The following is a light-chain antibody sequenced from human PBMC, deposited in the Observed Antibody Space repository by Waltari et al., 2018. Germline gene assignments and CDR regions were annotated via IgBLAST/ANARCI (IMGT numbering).Light chain of an antibody. CDR1: SSNIGINY. V-gene: IGLV1-47*01. J-gene: IGLJ3*02. Sequence: QSVLTQPPSASGTPGQRVTISCSGSSSNIGINYVYWYQQLPGTAPKLLIYGNNRRPSGVPDRFSGSQSGTSASLAISGLRSEDEADYYCAAWDDSLYWVFGGGTKLTVL. CDR2: GNN. CDR3: AAWDDSLYWV.